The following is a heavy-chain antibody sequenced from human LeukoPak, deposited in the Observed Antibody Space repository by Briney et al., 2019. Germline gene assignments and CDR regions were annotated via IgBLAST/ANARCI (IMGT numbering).Heavy chain of an antibody. V-gene: IGHV4-59*08. CDR1: GGSISRYF. CDR3: AKPHQNCSSSRCSISWYFDL. CDR2: IQYSGST. Sequence: SETLSLTCTVSGGSISRYFWSWIRQPPGRGLEWIGYIQYSGSTNYNPSLKSRVTMSVDTSRNQFFLELNSVTAADTAVYYCAKPHQNCSSSRCSISWYFDLWGRGTLVTVSS. D-gene: IGHD2-2*01. J-gene: IGHJ2*01.